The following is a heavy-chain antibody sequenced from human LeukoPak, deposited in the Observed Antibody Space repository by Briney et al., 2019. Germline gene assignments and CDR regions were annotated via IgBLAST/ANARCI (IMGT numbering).Heavy chain of an antibody. J-gene: IGHJ5*02. D-gene: IGHD4-17*01. CDR3: AKVKRPFNGIDP. Sequence: GGSLRLSCAASGFTFSSYAMSWVRQAPGKGLEWVSAISGSGGSTYYADSVKGRFTISRDNSKNTLYLRMNSLRAEDTAVYYCAKVKRPFNGIDPWGQGTLVTVSS. V-gene: IGHV3-23*01. CDR2: ISGSGGST. CDR1: GFTFSSYA.